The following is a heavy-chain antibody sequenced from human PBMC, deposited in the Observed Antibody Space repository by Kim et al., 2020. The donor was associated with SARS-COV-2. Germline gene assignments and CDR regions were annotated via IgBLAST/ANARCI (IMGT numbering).Heavy chain of an antibody. CDR2: INHSGST. D-gene: IGHD6-13*01. Sequence: SETLSLTCAVYGGSFSGYYWSWIRQPPGKGLEWIGEINHSGSTNYNPSLKSRVTISVDTSKNQFSLKLSSVTAADTAVYYCARRPIGAFYSSSWNPYYSYYMDVWGKGTTVTVSS. J-gene: IGHJ6*03. V-gene: IGHV4-34*01. CDR1: GGSFSGYY. CDR3: ARRPIGAFYSSSWNPYYSYYMDV.